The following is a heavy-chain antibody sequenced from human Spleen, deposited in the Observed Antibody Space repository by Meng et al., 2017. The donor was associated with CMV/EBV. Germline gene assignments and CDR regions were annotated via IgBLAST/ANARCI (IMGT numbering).Heavy chain of an antibody. Sequence: CKASGYTFTGYHMHWVRQAPGEGLEWMGWINPNSGGTQYAQKFQGRVTMTRDTSISTAYMELSRLRYDDTAVYYCARAVVPAATFDPWGQGTLVTVSS. CDR3: ARAVVPAATFDP. V-gene: IGHV1-2*02. CDR1: GYTFTGYH. CDR2: INPNSGGT. D-gene: IGHD2-2*01. J-gene: IGHJ5*02.